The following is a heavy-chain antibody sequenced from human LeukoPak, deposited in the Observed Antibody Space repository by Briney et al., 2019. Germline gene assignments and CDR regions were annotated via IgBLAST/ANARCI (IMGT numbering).Heavy chain of an antibody. Sequence: SETLSLTCTVSGGSISSYYWSWIRQPPGKGLEWIGYIYYSGSTNYNPSLKSRVTISVDTPKNQFSLKLSSVTAADTAVYYCARALELWLLDYWGQGTLVTVSS. CDR2: IYYSGST. J-gene: IGHJ4*02. CDR1: GGSISSYY. V-gene: IGHV4-59*01. CDR3: ARALELWLLDY. D-gene: IGHD5-18*01.